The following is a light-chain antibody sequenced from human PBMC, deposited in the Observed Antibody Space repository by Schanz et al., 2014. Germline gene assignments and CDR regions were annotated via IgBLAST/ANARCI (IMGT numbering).Light chain of an antibody. CDR1: SSDVGGYNL. Sequence: QSALTQPPSASGSPGQSVTISCTGTSSDVGGYNLVSWYQQHPGKAPRLMIYEGSKRPLGVSNRFSGSTSGNTASLTISGLQAEDEADYYCCSYAGSTTFAVMFGGGTKLTVL. V-gene: IGLV2-23*03. CDR3: CSYAGSTTFAVM. J-gene: IGLJ3*02. CDR2: EGS.